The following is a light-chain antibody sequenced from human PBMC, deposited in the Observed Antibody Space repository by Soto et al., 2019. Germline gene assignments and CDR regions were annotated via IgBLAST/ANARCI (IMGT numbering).Light chain of an antibody. Sequence: EIVLTQSPATLSLSPGERATLSCRASQSVSSYLAWYQQKPGQAPRLLIYDASNRATGIPARFSGSGSGTEFTLTISSLEPEDFALYYCHQRSNWPRTFGQGTKVEI. V-gene: IGKV3-11*01. CDR3: HQRSNWPRT. J-gene: IGKJ1*01. CDR2: DAS. CDR1: QSVSSY.